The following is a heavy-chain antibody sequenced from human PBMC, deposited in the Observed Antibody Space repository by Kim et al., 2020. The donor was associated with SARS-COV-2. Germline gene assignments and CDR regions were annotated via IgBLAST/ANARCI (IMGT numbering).Heavy chain of an antibody. D-gene: IGHD3-3*01. J-gene: IGHJ4*02. CDR3: AVSDGSYDFWSGYYSRYFDY. CDR1: GFTFSSYS. Sequence: GGSLRLSCAASGFTFSSYSMNWVRQAPGKGLEWVSSISSSSSYIYYADSVKGRFTISRDNATNSLYLQMNSLRAEDTAVYYCAVSDGSYDFWSGYYSRYFDYWGQGTLVTVSS. CDR2: ISSSSSYI. V-gene: IGHV3-21*01.